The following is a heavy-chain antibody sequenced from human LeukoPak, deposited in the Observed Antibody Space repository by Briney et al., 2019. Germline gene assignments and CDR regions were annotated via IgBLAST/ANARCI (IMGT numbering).Heavy chain of an antibody. CDR3: ARGRWSSGWFDY. J-gene: IGHJ4*02. D-gene: IGHD6-19*01. CDR2: IYYSGST. V-gene: IGHV4-59*01. Sequence: GSLRLSCAASGFTFSDYYMSWIRQPPGKGLEWLGYIYYSGSTNYNPSLKSRVTISVDTSKNQFSLNLSSVTAADTAVYYCARGRWSSGWFDYWGQGTLVTVSS. CDR1: GFTFSDYY.